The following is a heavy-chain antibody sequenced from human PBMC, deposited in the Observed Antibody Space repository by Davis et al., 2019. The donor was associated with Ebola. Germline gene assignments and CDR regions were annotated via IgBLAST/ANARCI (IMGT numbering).Heavy chain of an antibody. Sequence: GESLKISCAASGFTVSSNYMSWVRQAPGKGLEWVSVIYSGGSTYYADSVKGRFTISRHNSKNTLYLQMNSLRAEDTAVYYCARTQWLDYWGQGTLVTVSS. D-gene: IGHD6-19*01. CDR1: GFTVSSNY. V-gene: IGHV3-53*04. CDR3: ARTQWLDY. J-gene: IGHJ4*02. CDR2: IYSGGST.